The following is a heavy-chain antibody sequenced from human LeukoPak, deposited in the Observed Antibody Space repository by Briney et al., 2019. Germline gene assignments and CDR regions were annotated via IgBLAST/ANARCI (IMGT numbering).Heavy chain of an antibody. CDR3: ARPDIVVVPAAVHPLYYYYGMDV. D-gene: IGHD2-2*02. Sequence: ASVKVSCKASGGTLSSYAISWVRQAPGQGLEWMRGIIPIFGTANYAQKFQGRVTITADESTSTAYMELSSLRSEDTAVYYCARPDIVVVPAAVHPLYYYYGMDVWGQGTTVTVSS. CDR2: IIPIFGTA. V-gene: IGHV1-69*13. CDR1: GGTLSSYA. J-gene: IGHJ6*02.